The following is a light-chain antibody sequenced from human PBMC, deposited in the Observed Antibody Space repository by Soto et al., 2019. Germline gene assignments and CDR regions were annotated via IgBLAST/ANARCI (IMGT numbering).Light chain of an antibody. V-gene: IGKV3-20*01. CDR3: QQYGSSPLT. CDR2: GAS. Sequence: EIVLTQSPGTLSLSPGERATLSCRASQSVSSSYLAWYQQQPGQAPRLLICGASSRATGIPDRFSGSGSGTDFTLTISRLEPEDFAVYYCQQYGSSPLTFGGGTKVEIK. CDR1: QSVSSSY. J-gene: IGKJ4*01.